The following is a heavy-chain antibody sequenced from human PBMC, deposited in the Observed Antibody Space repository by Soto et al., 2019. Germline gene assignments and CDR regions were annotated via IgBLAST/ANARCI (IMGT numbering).Heavy chain of an antibody. J-gene: IGHJ4*02. CDR3: ARDFFASAGRSWAFDD. V-gene: IGHV1-69*05. CDR2: INHIFGTA. Sequence: SVKVSCKASGCTFSSYAINWVRQAPGQGLEWMGWINHIFGTANYAQKFQGRVTITTDESTSTAYMKMSSLKSEDTALYYCARDFFASAGRSWAFDDWGQGTLVTVSS. CDR1: GCTFSSYA. D-gene: IGHD2-15*01.